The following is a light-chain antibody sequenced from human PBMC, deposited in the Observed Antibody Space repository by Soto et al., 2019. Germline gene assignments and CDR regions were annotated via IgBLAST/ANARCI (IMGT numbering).Light chain of an antibody. CDR2: DVT. Sequence: QSALTQPRSVSGSPGQSVTISCTGSSSDIGTYNYVSWYQQHPGKVPKLMIYDVTKRPSGVPDRFSGSKSGDTASLTISGLQVEDEADYYCCSYTGNYKVFGGGTQLTVL. V-gene: IGLV2-11*01. CDR3: CSYTGNYKV. CDR1: SSDIGTYNY. J-gene: IGLJ3*02.